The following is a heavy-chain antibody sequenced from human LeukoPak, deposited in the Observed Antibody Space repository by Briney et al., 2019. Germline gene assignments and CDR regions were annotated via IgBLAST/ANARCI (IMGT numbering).Heavy chain of an antibody. CDR1: GFTFSSYA. V-gene: IGHV3-64D*06. Sequence: GGSLRLSCSASGFTFSSYAMHWVRQAPGKGLEYVSAISSNGGSTYYADSLKGRFTISRDNSKNTLYLQMSSLRAEDTAVYYCVKARPRRRRAFDYGGQGPLVTVS. J-gene: IGHJ4*02. D-gene: IGHD6-25*01. CDR2: ISSNGGST. CDR3: VKARPRRRRAFDY.